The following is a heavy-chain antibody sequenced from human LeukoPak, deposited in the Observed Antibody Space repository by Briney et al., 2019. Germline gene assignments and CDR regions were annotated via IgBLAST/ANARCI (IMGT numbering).Heavy chain of an antibody. CDR3: ARTPVLLWFGELSGYYMDV. CDR2: ISAYNGNT. Sequence: ASVKVSCKASGYTFTGYYMHWVRQAPGQGLEWMGWISAYNGNTNYAQKLQGRVTMTTDTSTSTAYMELRSLRSDDTAVYYCARTPVLLWFGELSGYYMDVWGKGTTVTVSS. CDR1: GYTFTGYY. D-gene: IGHD3-10*01. J-gene: IGHJ6*03. V-gene: IGHV1-18*04.